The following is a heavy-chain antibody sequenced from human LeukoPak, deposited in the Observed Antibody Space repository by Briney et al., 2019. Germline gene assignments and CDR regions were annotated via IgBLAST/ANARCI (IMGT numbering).Heavy chain of an antibody. CDR3: AKHPYYDFWSGYQSVDY. Sequence: PGGSLRLSCAASGFTFSTYAMSWVRQAPGKGLEWVSAISGSGGTTYYADSVKGRLTISRDSSKNTLYLQMNSLRAEDTVVYYCAKHPYYDFWSGYQSVDYWGQGTLVTVSS. J-gene: IGHJ4*02. CDR2: ISGSGGTT. D-gene: IGHD3-3*01. V-gene: IGHV3-23*01. CDR1: GFTFSTYA.